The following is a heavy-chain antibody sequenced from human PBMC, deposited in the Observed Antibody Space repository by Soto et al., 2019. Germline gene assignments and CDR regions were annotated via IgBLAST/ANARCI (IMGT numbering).Heavy chain of an antibody. J-gene: IGHJ4*01. Sequence: GGSLRLSCAGSGFTFSSYAMTWVRQAPGRGLEWVSTITGSGTSTYYADSVKGRFTISRDNSKTTLYLQMNSLRVEDTAVYYCANRAAEQRPIDFWGHGSLVTVSS. CDR3: ANRAAEQRPIDF. CDR1: GFTFSSYA. D-gene: IGHD6-19*01. V-gene: IGHV3-23*01. CDR2: ITGSGTST.